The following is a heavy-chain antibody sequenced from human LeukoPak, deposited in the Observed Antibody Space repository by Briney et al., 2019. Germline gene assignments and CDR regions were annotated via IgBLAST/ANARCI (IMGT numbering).Heavy chain of an antibody. D-gene: IGHD1-26*01. CDR2: IYYSGST. J-gene: IGHJ3*02. V-gene: IGHV4-59*01. Sequence: SETLSLTCTVSGGSISSYYWSWIRQPPGKGLEWIGYIYYSGSTNYNPSLKSRVTISVDTSKNQFSPKLSSVTAADTAVDYCARVGRWELRAFDIWGQGTMVTVSS. CDR1: GGSISSYY. CDR3: ARVGRWELRAFDI.